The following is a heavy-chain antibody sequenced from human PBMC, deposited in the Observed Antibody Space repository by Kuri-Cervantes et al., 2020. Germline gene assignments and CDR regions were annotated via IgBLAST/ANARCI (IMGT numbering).Heavy chain of an antibody. V-gene: IGHV4-34*01. CDR3: ASQPTVTAGGFDP. Sequence: SETLSLTCAVYGGSFSGYYWSWIRQPPGKGLEWIGEINHSGGTNYNPSLKSRVTISVDTSKNQFSLKLSSVTAADTAVYYCASQPTVTAGGFDPWGQGTLVTVSS. CDR1: GGSFSGYY. CDR2: INHSGGT. D-gene: IGHD4-17*01. J-gene: IGHJ5*02.